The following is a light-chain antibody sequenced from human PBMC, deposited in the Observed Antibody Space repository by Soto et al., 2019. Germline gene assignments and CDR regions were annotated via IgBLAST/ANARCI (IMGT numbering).Light chain of an antibody. CDR1: SSDVGAYNY. J-gene: IGLJ1*01. CDR3: SSYTSSSTYV. Sequence: QTALTQPASVSGSPGQSITISCTGTSSDVGAYNYVSWYQQHPGKAPKLMIYDVSNRPSGVSNRFSGSKSGKTASLTISGLQAEDEADYYCSSYTSSSTYVFGTRTKLTVL. V-gene: IGLV2-14*03. CDR2: DVS.